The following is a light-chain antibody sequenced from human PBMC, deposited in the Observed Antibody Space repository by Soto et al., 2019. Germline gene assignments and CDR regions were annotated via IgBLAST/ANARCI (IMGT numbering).Light chain of an antibody. Sequence: DIQMTQSPSTLSASVGDRVTITCRASQSISSWVAWYQQKPGKAPKVLIYDASSLESGVPSRFSGSGSGTEFTLTISSLQPDDSATYYCQQYGSYSSFTFGQGTKLEIK. V-gene: IGKV1-5*01. CDR3: QQYGSYSSFT. J-gene: IGKJ2*01. CDR2: DAS. CDR1: QSISSW.